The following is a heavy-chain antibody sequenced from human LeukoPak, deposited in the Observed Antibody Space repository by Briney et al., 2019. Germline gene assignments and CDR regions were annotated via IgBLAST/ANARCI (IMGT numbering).Heavy chain of an antibody. J-gene: IGHJ6*03. CDR1: GYSISSGYY. CDR3: ARVGWPGNYYYYYMDV. Sequence: SETLSLTCTVSGYSISSGYYWGWIRQPPGKGLEWVGSIYHSGSTYYNPSLKSRVTISVDTSKNQFSLKLSSVTAADTAVYYCARVGWPGNYYYYYMDVWGKGTTVTVSS. V-gene: IGHV4-38-2*02. CDR2: IYHSGST. D-gene: IGHD2-15*01.